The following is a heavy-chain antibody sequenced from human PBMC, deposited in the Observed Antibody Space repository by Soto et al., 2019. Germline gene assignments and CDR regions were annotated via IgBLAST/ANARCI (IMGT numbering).Heavy chain of an antibody. CDR2: IYPGGKT. J-gene: IGHJ4*02. V-gene: IGHV3-53*01. CDR3: ARAPPYWEGGFDL. D-gene: IGHD1-26*01. CDR1: GFSVSSYY. Sequence: EVQLVESGGGLIQPGGSLRLSCAASGFSVSSYYMNWVRQAPGKGLEWVSVIYPGGKTFYGDSAKGRFTISRDSSKNTVSLQMNGLSADYTAVYYCARAPPYWEGGFDLWGQGTLVTVSS.